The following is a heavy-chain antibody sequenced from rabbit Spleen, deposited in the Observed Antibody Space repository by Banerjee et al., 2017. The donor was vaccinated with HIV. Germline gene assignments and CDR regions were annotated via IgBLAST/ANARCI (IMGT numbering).Heavy chain of an antibody. J-gene: IGHJ4*01. CDR2: AYAGTYGNT. CDR1: GFDFNSNA. D-gene: IGHD6-1*01. V-gene: IGHV1S47*01. CDR3: VRDDDDSRGYASSL. Sequence: QEQLVESGGGLVQPEGSLTLTCKTSGFDFNSNALCWVRQVPGKGLEWIACAYAGTYGNTYYATWAKGRFTITRSTSPNTVTLELNSLTAADTATYFCVRDDDDSRGYASSLWGQGTLVTVS.